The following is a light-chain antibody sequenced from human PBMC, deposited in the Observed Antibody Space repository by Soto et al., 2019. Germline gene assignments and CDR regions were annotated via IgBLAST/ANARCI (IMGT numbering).Light chain of an antibody. V-gene: IGKV1-27*01. CDR2: AAS. J-gene: IGKJ1*01. Sequence: DIQMTQSPSSLSASVGDRVTITCRASQGISNYLAWYQQKPGKVPKLLIYAASTLQSGVPSRFRGSGSGTDFTLTISSLQPEDGATYDCEKYNSAPRTFGQGTKVEIK. CDR1: QGISNY. CDR3: EKYNSAPRT.